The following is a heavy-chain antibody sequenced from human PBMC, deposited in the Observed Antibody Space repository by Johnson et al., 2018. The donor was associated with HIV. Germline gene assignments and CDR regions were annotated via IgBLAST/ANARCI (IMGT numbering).Heavy chain of an antibody. V-gene: IGHV3-53*01. CDR2: TYSGGST. Sequence: VQLVESGGGLIQPGGSLRLSCAASGFTVSTNNMNWVRQAPGKGLEWVSVTYSGGSTYYADSVKGRFIISRDSSKNTLYLQMNSLRVEDTAVYYCARALSRVVDSDAFDVWGQGTMVTVSA. CDR3: ARALSRVVDSDAFDV. CDR1: GFTVSTNN. D-gene: IGHD5-12*01. J-gene: IGHJ3*01.